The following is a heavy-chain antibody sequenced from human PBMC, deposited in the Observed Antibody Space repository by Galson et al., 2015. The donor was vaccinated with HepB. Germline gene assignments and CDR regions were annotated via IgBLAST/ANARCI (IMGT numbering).Heavy chain of an antibody. CDR2: ISSSSSYT. D-gene: IGHD3-3*01. Sequence: SLRLSCAASGFTFSDYYMSWIRQAPGKGLEWVSYISSSSSYTNYADSVKGRFTISRDNAKNSLYLQMNSLRAEDTAVYYCARDYYDFWSGSYYMDVWGKGTTVTVSS. CDR3: ARDYYDFWSGSYYMDV. V-gene: IGHV3-11*06. J-gene: IGHJ6*03. CDR1: GFTFSDYY.